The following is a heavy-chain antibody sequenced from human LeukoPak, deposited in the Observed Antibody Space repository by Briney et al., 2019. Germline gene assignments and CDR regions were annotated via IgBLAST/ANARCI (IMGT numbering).Heavy chain of an antibody. CDR3: AKVSPLWFGELSPYYFDY. CDR2: ISSSSSYI. CDR1: GFTFSSYS. D-gene: IGHD3-10*01. J-gene: IGHJ4*02. V-gene: IGHV3-21*04. Sequence: GGSLRLSCAASGFTFSSYSMNWVRQAPGKGLEWVSSISSSSSYIYYADSVKGRFTISRDNSKNTLYLQMNSLRAEDTAVYYCAKVSPLWFGELSPYYFDYWGQGTLVTVSS.